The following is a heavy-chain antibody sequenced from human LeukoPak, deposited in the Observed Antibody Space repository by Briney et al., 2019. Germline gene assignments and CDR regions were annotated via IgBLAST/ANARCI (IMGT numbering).Heavy chain of an antibody. CDR1: GFTFSRYA. CDR2: ISGSGDYT. CDR3: AKGPLEGYSNSWRGDY. Sequence: PGGSLRLSCVVSGFTFSRYAMSWVRQAPGKGLEWVSAISGSGDYTYYADSVKGRFTISRDNSKNTLYLQMDSLRAEDTAIYYCAKGPLEGYSNSWRGDYWGQGTLVTVSS. D-gene: IGHD6-13*01. V-gene: IGHV3-23*01. J-gene: IGHJ4*02.